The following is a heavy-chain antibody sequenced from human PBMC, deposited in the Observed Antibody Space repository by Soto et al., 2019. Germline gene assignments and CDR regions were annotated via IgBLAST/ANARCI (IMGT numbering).Heavy chain of an antibody. Sequence: PSETLSLTCTVSGGSITNTYYFWAWIRQPPGKGLEWIGSIYYSGSTFYSPSLKSRVSLSVDTSKNQFSLKLHSVTAADTAVYYCARPRRRLVSFFDYWGRGTLVTVSS. V-gene: IGHV4-39*01. D-gene: IGHD3-9*01. CDR1: GGSITNTYYF. CDR2: IYYSGST. CDR3: ARPRRRLVSFFDY. J-gene: IGHJ4*02.